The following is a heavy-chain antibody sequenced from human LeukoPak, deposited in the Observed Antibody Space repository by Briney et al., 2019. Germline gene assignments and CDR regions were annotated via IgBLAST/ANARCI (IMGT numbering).Heavy chain of an antibody. CDR1: GFTFSSYG. V-gene: IGHV3-33*01. CDR3: ARDPSSGWYWDY. CDR2: IWYDGSNK. Sequence: PGGSLRLSCAASGFTFSSYGMHWVRQAPGKGLEWVAVIWYDGSNKYYADSVKGRFTISRDNSKNTLYLQMNSLRAEDTAVYYCARDPSSGWYWDYWGQGTLVTVSS. D-gene: IGHD6-19*01. J-gene: IGHJ4*02.